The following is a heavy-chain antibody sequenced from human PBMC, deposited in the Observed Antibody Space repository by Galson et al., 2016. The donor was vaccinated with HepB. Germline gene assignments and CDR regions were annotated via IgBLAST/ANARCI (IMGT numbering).Heavy chain of an antibody. CDR1: GFTFSISS. Sequence: SLRLSCAASGFTFSISSMNWVRQAPGKGLEWVSSIGTRSSYIYYADSVKGRFTISRDNAKNSLYLQMNSLRAEDTAVYYCARTLPRAGAFDIWGQGTMVTVSS. CDR2: IGTRSSYI. V-gene: IGHV3-21*01. J-gene: IGHJ3*02. CDR3: ARTLPRAGAFDI.